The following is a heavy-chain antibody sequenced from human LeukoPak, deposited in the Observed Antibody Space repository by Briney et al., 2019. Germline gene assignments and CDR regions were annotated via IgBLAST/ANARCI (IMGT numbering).Heavy chain of an antibody. CDR3: ATWTLVGATWGRGVLGP. J-gene: IGHJ5*02. CDR1: RYTFSVYY. V-gene: IGHV1-2*02. CDR2: INPNSGGT. D-gene: IGHD1-26*01. Sequence: ASVTVSCKASRYTFSVYYMHWVRQAPGQGGERMGWINPNSGGTNYAQKFQGRDTMTRDRASSTAYMEVRRGRSDDTAVYYCATWTLVGATWGRGVLGPWGQGTLVTVSS.